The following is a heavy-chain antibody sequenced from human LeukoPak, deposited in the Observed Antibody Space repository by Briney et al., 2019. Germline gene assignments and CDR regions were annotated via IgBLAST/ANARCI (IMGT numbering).Heavy chain of an antibody. V-gene: IGHV5-51*01. D-gene: IGHD5-18*01. Sequence: GESLKISCKGSGYSLTSYWIGWVRQMPGKGLEWMGIIYPGDSDARYSPSFQGQVTISADKSISTAYLQWSSLKASDTATYYCARHLRGGHSSSYYMDVWGKGTTVTVSS. CDR1: GYSLTSYW. J-gene: IGHJ6*03. CDR3: ARHLRGGHSSSYYMDV. CDR2: IYPGDSDA.